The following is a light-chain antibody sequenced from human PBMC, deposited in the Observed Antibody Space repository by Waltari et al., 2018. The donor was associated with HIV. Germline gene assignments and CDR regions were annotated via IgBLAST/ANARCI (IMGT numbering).Light chain of an antibody. CDR1: QSISSH. J-gene: IGKJ2*01. Sequence: DIQMTQSQSSLSASLGERVTIPCRASQSISSHLNWYQQKPGEAPKVLIYAASSLRSDVPSRFSGSGSGTEFTLTISSLQLEDFATYFCQQSYSSPNNFGQGT. V-gene: IGKV1-39*01. CDR3: QQSYSSPNN. CDR2: AAS.